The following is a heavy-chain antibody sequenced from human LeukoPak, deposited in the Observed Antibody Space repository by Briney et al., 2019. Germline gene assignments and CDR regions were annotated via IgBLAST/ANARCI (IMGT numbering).Heavy chain of an antibody. CDR2: IYYSGST. CDR3: ARLIAAAGTVGNWFDP. Sequence: SETLSLTCTVSGGSISSGDYYWSWIRQPPGKGLEWIGYIYYSGSTYYNPSLKSRVTISVDTSKNQFSPKLSSVTAADTAVYYCARLIAAAGTVGNWFDPWGQGTLVTVSS. D-gene: IGHD6-13*01. CDR1: GGSISSGDYY. V-gene: IGHV4-30-4*01. J-gene: IGHJ5*02.